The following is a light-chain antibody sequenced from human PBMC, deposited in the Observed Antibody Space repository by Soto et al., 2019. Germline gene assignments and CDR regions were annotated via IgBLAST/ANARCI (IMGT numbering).Light chain of an antibody. CDR3: SSYSSSSTLYV. J-gene: IGLJ1*01. CDR1: SSDVGGYNY. Sequence: QSALTQPASVSESPGQSITVSCTGTSSDVGGYNYVSWYQQHPGKAPKLMIYDVSDRPSGVSNRVSGSKSGNTASLTISGLQAEDEVDYYCSSYSSSSTLYVFGTGTKLTVL. CDR2: DVS. V-gene: IGLV2-14*01.